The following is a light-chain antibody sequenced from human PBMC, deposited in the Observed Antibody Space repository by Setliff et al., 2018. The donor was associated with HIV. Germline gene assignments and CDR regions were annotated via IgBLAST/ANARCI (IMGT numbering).Light chain of an antibody. CDR2: RAS. J-gene: IGKJ1*01. Sequence: DIVMTKTQDSLAVSLGERATIKCKSSQSVLYSSNNKNYLAWYQQKPGQPPKLLIYRASTRASGVPDRFSGSGSGTDFTLTISSLQAEDVAFYYCQQYYDTSVTFGQWTKVDIK. CDR1: QSVLYSSNNKNY. V-gene: IGKV4-1*01. CDR3: QQYYDTSVT.